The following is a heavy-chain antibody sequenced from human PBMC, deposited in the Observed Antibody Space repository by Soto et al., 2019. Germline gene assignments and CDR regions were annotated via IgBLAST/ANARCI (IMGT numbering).Heavy chain of an antibody. CDR1: GGSISSGGYY. CDR3: ATESGSTYGYFDY. Sequence: SETLSLTCTVSGGSISSGGYYWSWIRQHPGKGLEWIGYIYYSGSTYYNPSLESRVTISVDTSKNQFSLKLSSVTAADTAVYYCATESGSTYGYFDYWGQGTQVTVSS. D-gene: IGHD5-18*01. J-gene: IGHJ4*02. V-gene: IGHV4-31*03. CDR2: IYYSGST.